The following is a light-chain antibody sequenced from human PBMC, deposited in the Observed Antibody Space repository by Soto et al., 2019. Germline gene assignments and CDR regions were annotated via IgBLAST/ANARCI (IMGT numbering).Light chain of an antibody. Sequence: EIVMTQSPGTLSLSPGERATLPCRASQSVKSSYVAWYQHKPGQAPRLLIYGTSTRATGIPARFSGSGSGTEFTLTISILQSEDFAVYCWQQYNNWPQTFGQGTKVDI. CDR3: QQYNNWPQT. V-gene: IGKV3D-15*01. CDR2: GTS. J-gene: IGKJ1*01. CDR1: QSVKSSY.